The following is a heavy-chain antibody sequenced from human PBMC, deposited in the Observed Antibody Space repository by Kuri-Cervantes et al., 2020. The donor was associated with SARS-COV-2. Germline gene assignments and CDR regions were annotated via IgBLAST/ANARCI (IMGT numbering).Heavy chain of an antibody. J-gene: IGHJ3*02. Sequence: GGSLRLSCAASGFTFSSYAMSWVRQAPGKGLEWVSAISGSGGSTYYADSVKGRFTISRDNSKNTLYLQINSLRAEDTAVYYCAKGPVGASGAFDIWGQGTTVTVSS. V-gene: IGHV3-23*01. CDR1: GFTFSSYA. CDR3: AKGPVGASGAFDI. CDR2: ISGSGGST. D-gene: IGHD1-26*01.